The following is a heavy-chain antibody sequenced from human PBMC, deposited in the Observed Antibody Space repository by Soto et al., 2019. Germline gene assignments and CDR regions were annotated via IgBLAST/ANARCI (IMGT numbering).Heavy chain of an antibody. J-gene: IGHJ3*01. CDR1: GGTLNKHA. CDR3: ARGGTSGWLKGAYDV. V-gene: IGHV1-69*01. Sequence: QVQLVQSGAEVKKPGSSVKVSCRASGGTLNKHAITWVRRAPGQGLEWLGGIIPMFGIPNYPQKFQGRVTITADDSTHTSHMELIGLTSDDTAVYYCARGGTSGWLKGAYDVWGQGTMVTVSS. CDR2: IIPMFGIP. D-gene: IGHD6-19*01.